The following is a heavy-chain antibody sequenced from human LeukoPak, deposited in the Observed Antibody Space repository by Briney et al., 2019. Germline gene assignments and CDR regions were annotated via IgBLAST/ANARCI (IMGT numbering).Heavy chain of an antibody. Sequence: ASVKVSCKASGYTFTGYYMHWVRQAPGQGLEWMGWVNPNSGGTNYAQKFQGRVTVTRDTSISTASMELSRLRSDGTAVYYCARGDVVTTLDYWGQGTLVTVSS. D-gene: IGHD5-12*01. CDR1: GYTFTGYY. J-gene: IGHJ4*02. CDR2: VNPNSGGT. CDR3: ARGDVVTTLDY. V-gene: IGHV1-2*02.